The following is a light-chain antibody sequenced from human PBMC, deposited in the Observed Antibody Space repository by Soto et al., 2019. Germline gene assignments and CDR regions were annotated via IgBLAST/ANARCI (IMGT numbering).Light chain of an antibody. Sequence: QSALTQPGSVSGSPGQSITISCTGTSSDVGGYNYVSWYQQYPGTAPKLMIYDVTNRPSGVSNRFSGSKSGNTASLTISGLQAEDEADYYCTSFTSSTPRWVFGGGTKLTVL. CDR2: DVT. CDR1: SSDVGGYNY. V-gene: IGLV2-14*01. CDR3: TSFTSSTPRWV. J-gene: IGLJ3*02.